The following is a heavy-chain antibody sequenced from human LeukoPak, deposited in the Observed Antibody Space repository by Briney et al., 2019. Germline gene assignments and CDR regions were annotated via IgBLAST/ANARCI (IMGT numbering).Heavy chain of an antibody. D-gene: IGHD3-22*01. CDR3: AREMSDYYDSSGFIYYYYGMDV. V-gene: IGHV4-59*01. J-gene: IGHJ6*02. CDR2: IYYSGST. Sequence: PSETLSLTCTVSGGSISSYYWSWIRQPPGKGLEWIGYIYYSGSTNYNPSLKSRVTISVDTSKNQFSLKLSSVTAADTAVYYCAREMSDYYDSSGFIYYYYGMDVWGQGTTVTVSS. CDR1: GGSISSYY.